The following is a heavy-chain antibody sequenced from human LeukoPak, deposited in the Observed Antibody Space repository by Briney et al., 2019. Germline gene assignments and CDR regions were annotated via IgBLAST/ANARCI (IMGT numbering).Heavy chain of an antibody. CDR2: IYYSGST. CDR3: ARALFGFGEPIFDY. CDR1: GGSISSGGYY. Sequence: PSETLSLTCTVSGGSISSGGYYWSWIRQPPGKGLEWIGYIYYSGSTNYNPSLKSRVTISVDTSKNQFSLKLSSVTAADTAVYYCARALFGFGEPIFDYWGQGTLVTVSS. D-gene: IGHD3-10*01. J-gene: IGHJ4*02. V-gene: IGHV4-61*08.